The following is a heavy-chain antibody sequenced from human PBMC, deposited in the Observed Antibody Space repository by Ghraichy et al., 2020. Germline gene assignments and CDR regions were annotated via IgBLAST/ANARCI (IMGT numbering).Heavy chain of an antibody. CDR3: AAFGSAEIF. J-gene: IGHJ4*02. D-gene: IGHD3-3*01. V-gene: IGHV3-30*02. CDR1: GFTFSSYA. CDR2: IRFDGSNK. Sequence: GGSLRLSCAASGFTFSSYAMHWVRQAPGKGLEWVTFIRFDGSNKYYTDSVKGRFTISRDNSENTVYLQMNGLRDEDTAGYYCAAFGSAEIFWGQGTLVIVSS.